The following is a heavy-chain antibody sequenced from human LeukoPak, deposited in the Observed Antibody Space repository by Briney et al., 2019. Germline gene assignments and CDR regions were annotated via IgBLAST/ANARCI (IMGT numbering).Heavy chain of an antibody. D-gene: IGHD3-16*02. CDR2: ISYDGDDK. V-gene: IGHV3-30*18. CDR1: GFTFSSYG. J-gene: IGHJ3*02. CDR3: AKAWESYRHSGRYAFDI. Sequence: GGSLRLSCAASGFTFSSYGMHWVRQAPGKGLEWVAVISYDGDDKYYADSVKGRFTISRDNSKNTLYLQMTSLRAEDTAVYYCAKAWESYRHSGRYAFDIWGQGTMVTVSS.